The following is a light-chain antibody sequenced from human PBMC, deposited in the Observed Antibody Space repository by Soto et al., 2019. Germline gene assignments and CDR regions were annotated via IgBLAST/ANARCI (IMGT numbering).Light chain of an antibody. CDR1: QSVFSSSNYRNY. CDR3: QQYYSSPPT. CDR2: WAS. J-gene: IGKJ1*01. V-gene: IGKV4-1*01. Sequence: DIVMTQSPDSLAVSLGERATFKCKSSQSVFSSSNYRNYLAWYQQKPRQSPKLLIYWASTRESGVPDRFSGSGSGTDFTLTISNLQAEDVAVYYCQQYYSSPPTFGQGTKVEIK.